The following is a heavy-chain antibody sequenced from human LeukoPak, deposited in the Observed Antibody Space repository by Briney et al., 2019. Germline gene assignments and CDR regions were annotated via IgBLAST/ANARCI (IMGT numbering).Heavy chain of an antibody. CDR3: ARDQGSSTRWTWFDP. V-gene: IGHV3-7*01. J-gene: IGHJ5*02. CDR2: IKQDGSEK. D-gene: IGHD2-2*01. Sequence: AGGSLRLSCAASGFTFSSYWVIWVRQAPGKGLEGVANIKQDGSEKYYVDSVKGRFTISRDNAKNSLYLQMNSLRAEDTAVYYCARDQGSSTRWTWFDPWGKGTLVTVSS. CDR1: GFTFSSYW.